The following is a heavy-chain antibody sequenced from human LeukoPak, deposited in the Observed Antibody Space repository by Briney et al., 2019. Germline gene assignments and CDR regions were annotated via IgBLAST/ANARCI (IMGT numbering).Heavy chain of an antibody. V-gene: IGHV1-2*02. CDR2: INPNSGGT. J-gene: IGHJ4*02. Sequence: ASVKVSCKASGYTFTGYYMHWVRQAPGQGLEWIGWINPNSGGTNYAQKFQGRVTMTRDTSISTAYMELSRLRSDDTAVYYCARDLIYYDFWSGSPGGDYWGQGTLVTVSS. CDR1: GYTFTGYY. CDR3: ARDLIYYDFWSGSPGGDY. D-gene: IGHD3-3*01.